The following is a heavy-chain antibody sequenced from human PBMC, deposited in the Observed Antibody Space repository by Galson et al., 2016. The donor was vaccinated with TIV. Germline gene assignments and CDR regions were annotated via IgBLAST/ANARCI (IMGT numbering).Heavy chain of an antibody. CDR2: INWNGGST. CDR3: ARDPLYFGGDCCSDY. CDR1: GFTFDDYG. D-gene: IGHD2-21*01. J-gene: IGHJ4*02. Sequence: LRLSCAASGFTFDDYGMSWVRQAPGKGLEWVSGINWNGGSTGYADSVKGRFTISRDNAKNSLYLQMNSLRAEDTALYSCARDPLYFGGDCCSDYWGQGTLVTFSS. V-gene: IGHV3-20*04.